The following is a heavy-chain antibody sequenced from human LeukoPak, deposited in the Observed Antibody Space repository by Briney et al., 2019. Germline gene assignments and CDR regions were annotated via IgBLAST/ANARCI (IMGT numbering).Heavy chain of an antibody. CDR2: TYYSGST. CDR3: ARVLVVGYGMDV. D-gene: IGHD1-26*01. CDR1: GGSISSYY. Sequence: SETLSLTCTVSGGSISSYYWSWIRQPPGKGLEWIGYTYYSGSTNYNPSLKSRVTISVDTSKNQFSLKLSSVTAADTAVYYCARVLVVGYGMDVWGQGTTVTVSS. V-gene: IGHV4-59*01. J-gene: IGHJ6*02.